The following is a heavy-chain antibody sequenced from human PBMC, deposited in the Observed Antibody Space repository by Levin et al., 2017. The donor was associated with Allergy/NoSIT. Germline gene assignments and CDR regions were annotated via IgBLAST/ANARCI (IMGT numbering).Heavy chain of an antibody. CDR1: GFTVSSTY. D-gene: IGHD3-10*01. CDR3: ARAPGAFDY. CDR2: IYSGGST. J-gene: IGHJ4*02. V-gene: IGHV3-53*01. Sequence: LSLTCAASGFTVSSTYMSWVRQAPGKGLEWVSVIYSGGSTYYADSVKGRFTISRDNSKNTLYLQMNSLRAEDTAVYYCARAPGAFDYWGQGTLVTVSS.